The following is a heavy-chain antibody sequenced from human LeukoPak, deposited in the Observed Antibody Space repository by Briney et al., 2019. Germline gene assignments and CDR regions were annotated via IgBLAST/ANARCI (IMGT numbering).Heavy chain of an antibody. J-gene: IGHJ5*02. CDR3: ARQWILQRGTNRFDP. V-gene: IGHV4-39*01. CDR1: GFTVSYNY. Sequence: GSLRLSCAASGFTVSYNYMSWIRQPPGKGLEWIGSMSYSGKIYLNLSLKSRVMISVDTFKNQFFLRLSSVSASDTAVYYCARQWILQRGTNRFDPWGQGALVTVSS. CDR2: MSYSGKI. D-gene: IGHD2-8*01.